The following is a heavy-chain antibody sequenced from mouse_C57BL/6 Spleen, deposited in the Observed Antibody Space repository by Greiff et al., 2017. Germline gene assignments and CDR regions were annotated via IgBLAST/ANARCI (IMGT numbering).Heavy chain of an antibody. CDR3: ARGRGPDYAMDY. J-gene: IGHJ4*01. Sequence: QVQLQQSGPELVKPGASVKISCKASGYSFTSYYIHWVKQRPGQGLEWIGWIYPGSGNTKYNEKFKGKATLTAETSSSTAYMQLSSLTSEDSAVYYCARGRGPDYAMDYWGQGTSVTVSS. CDR1: GYSFTSYY. CDR2: IYPGSGNT. V-gene: IGHV1-66*01.